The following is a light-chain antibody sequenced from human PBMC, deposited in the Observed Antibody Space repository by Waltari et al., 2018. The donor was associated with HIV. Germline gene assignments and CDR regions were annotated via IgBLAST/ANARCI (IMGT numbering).Light chain of an antibody. Sequence: VFTQSPASLSLSPGDRATFSCRASDSVSNYLAWYQQKPGQAPRLLIYDASIRATGIPARFSGSGSRTDFTLTISSLEPEDFALYYCQQRNNWPPEVSFGQGTRLEIK. V-gene: IGKV3-11*01. CDR2: DAS. J-gene: IGKJ5*01. CDR1: DSVSNY. CDR3: QQRNNWPPEVS.